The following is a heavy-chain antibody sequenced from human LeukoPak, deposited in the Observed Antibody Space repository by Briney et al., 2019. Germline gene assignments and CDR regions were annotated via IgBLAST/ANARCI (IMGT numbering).Heavy chain of an antibody. Sequence: GGSLRLSCAASGFTFSSYAMSWVRQAPGKGLEWVSAISGSGGSTYYADSVKGRFTISRDNSKNTLYLQMNSLRAEDTAVYYCAKDGGVPYYDILTGYYTFDYWGQGTLVTVSS. J-gene: IGHJ4*02. CDR3: AKDGGVPYYDILTGYYTFDY. CDR1: GFTFSSYA. D-gene: IGHD3-9*01. CDR2: ISGSGGST. V-gene: IGHV3-23*01.